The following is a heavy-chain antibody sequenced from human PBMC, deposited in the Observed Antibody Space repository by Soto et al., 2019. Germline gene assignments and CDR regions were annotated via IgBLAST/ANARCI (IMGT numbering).Heavy chain of an antibody. Sequence: QVQLQQWGAGLLKPSETLSLTCAVYGGSFSGYYWSWIRQPPGKGLEWIGEINHSGSTNNNPSLKRRVTISVDTSKNQFSLKLSSVTAADTAVYYCARPMTTVTTRAFDIWGQGTMVTVSS. D-gene: IGHD4-17*01. CDR1: GGSFSGYY. V-gene: IGHV4-34*01. J-gene: IGHJ3*02. CDR3: ARPMTTVTTRAFDI. CDR2: INHSGST.